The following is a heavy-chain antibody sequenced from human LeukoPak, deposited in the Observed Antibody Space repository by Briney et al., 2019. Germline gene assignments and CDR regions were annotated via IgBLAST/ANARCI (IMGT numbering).Heavy chain of an antibody. Sequence: GGSLRLSCGASGFTFSSYSMNWVRQAPGKGLEWVSSITSSSNYIYYVDSVKGRFTVSRDNAKNSLYLQMNSLRAEDTAVYYCAKPPPQYYYDSSGHWGQGTLVTVSS. V-gene: IGHV3-21*01. D-gene: IGHD3-22*01. J-gene: IGHJ4*02. CDR2: ITSSSNYI. CDR3: AKPPPQYYYDSSGH. CDR1: GFTFSSYS.